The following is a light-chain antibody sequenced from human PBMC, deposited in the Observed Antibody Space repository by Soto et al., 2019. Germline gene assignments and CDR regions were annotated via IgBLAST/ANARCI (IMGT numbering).Light chain of an antibody. Sequence: ELVLTQSPDTLSLSPGERATVSCRASQSVSNNDLAWYQQRPGQAPRLVLYGVSTRPTGTTDRLSGSGSGTEFTLTISRLELEDLGVYYCHHYSRSSPYSFGQGTQLYSK. V-gene: IGKV3-20*01. CDR2: GVS. CDR1: QSVSNND. CDR3: HHYSRSSPYS. J-gene: IGKJ2*01.